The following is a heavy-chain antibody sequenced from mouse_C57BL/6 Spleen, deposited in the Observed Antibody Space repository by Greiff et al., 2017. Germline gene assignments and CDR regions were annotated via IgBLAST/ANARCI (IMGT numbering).Heavy chain of an antibody. J-gene: IGHJ2*01. CDR1: GYTFTSYW. V-gene: IGHV1-5*01. D-gene: IGHD1-1*01. CDR3: TSWGTVVAPVYYLDY. Sequence: VQLQQSGTVLARPGASVKLSCKTSGYTFTSYWMHWVKQRPGQGLEWIGAIYPGNSCTSYNQKFKGKAKLTAVTSAITAYMELSKLTHENSAVYSCTSWGTVVAPVYYLDYWGQGTTLTVSS. CDR2: IYPGNSCT.